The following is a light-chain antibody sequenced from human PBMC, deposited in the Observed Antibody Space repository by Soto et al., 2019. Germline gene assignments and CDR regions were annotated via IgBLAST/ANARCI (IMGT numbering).Light chain of an antibody. J-gene: IGLJ3*02. CDR1: SSDVGGYNF. CDR3: SSWTSSTTQV. Sequence: QSALTQPASVSGSPGQSITISCTGTSSDVGGYNFVSWYQQRPGKAPKLMIYEVNNRPSGVSNRFSGSKSGNTASLTISGLQAEDEADYYCSSWTSSTTQVLGGGTKLTVL. V-gene: IGLV2-14*01. CDR2: EVN.